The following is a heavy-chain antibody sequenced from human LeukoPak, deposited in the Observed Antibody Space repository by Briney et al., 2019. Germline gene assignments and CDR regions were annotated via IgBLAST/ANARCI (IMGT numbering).Heavy chain of an antibody. CDR3: AKDVHAYGDYYYGMDV. CDR1: GFTFPNYA. V-gene: IGHV3-23*01. Sequence: GGSLRLSCAASGFTFPNYAMLWVRQAPGKGLEWVSTISGSGGGTYFADSVKGRFTISRDNSKNTLYLQMNSLRAEDTAVYYCAKDVHAYGDYYYGMDVWGQGTTVTVFS. D-gene: IGHD4-17*01. CDR2: ISGSGGGT. J-gene: IGHJ6*02.